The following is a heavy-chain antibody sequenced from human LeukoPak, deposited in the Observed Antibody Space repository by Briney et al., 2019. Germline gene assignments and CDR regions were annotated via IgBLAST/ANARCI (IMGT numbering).Heavy chain of an antibody. CDR2: IYWDDDK. CDR1: GFSLTNHGEG. Sequence: SGPTLLNPPETLTLTCTFSGFSLTNHGEGVGWIRQAPGKPLEWLSLIYWDDDKRHSPSLKSRVIITKDAAKNQVVLTLTNMDSVDTATYFCAHRDLPGDTFAFWGQGTMITVSS. J-gene: IGHJ3*01. CDR3: AHRDLPGDTFAF. V-gene: IGHV2-5*02.